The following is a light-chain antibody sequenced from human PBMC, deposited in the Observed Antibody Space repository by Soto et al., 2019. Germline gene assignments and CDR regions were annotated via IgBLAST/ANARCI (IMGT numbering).Light chain of an antibody. V-gene: IGLV2-14*03. Sequence: QSALTQPASVSGSPGQSITISCTGTTSDIGGHNYVSWYQQHPGKAPKLVIYDVSYRPSGIPNRFSGSKSGNTASLTISGRQAEDEADYYCGSYATSGTPYIFATGTKVTVL. J-gene: IGLJ1*01. CDR1: TSDIGGHNY. CDR2: DVS. CDR3: GSYATSGTPYI.